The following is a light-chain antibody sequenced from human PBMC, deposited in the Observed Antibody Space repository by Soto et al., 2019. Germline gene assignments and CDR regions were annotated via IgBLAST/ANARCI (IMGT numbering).Light chain of an antibody. CDR2: DAS. CDR1: QGISSY. J-gene: IGKJ4*01. CDR3: QQYKTYSLT. V-gene: IGKV1-8*01. Sequence: AIRMTQCPSSLSASTGDRVTITCRASQGISSYLAWYQQKPGKAPKLLIYDASSLESGVPPRFSGSGSGTEFTLTISSLQPDDSATYHCQQYKTYSLTFGGGTMVDIK.